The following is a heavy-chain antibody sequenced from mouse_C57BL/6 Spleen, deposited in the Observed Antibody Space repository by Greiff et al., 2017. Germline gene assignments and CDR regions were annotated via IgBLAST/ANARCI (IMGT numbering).Heavy chain of an antibody. CDR2: INPNNGGT. D-gene: IGHD2-5*01. CDR1: GYTFTDYY. Sequence: VQLKHSGPELVKPGASVKISCKASGYTFTDYYMNWVKQSHGKSLEWIGDINPNNGGTSYNQKFKGKATLTVDKSSSTAYMELRSLTSEDSAVYYCARIGSNFDWYFDVWGTGTTVTVSS. J-gene: IGHJ1*03. V-gene: IGHV1-26*01. CDR3: ARIGSNFDWYFDV.